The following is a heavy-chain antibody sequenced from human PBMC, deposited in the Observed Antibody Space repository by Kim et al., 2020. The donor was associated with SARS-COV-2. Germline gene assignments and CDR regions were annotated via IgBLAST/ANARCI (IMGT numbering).Heavy chain of an antibody. J-gene: IGHJ6*02. CDR3: ARGGYGDYDYDYYGMDV. Sequence: ASVKVSCKASGYTFTSYYMHWVRQAPGQGLEWMGIINPSGGSTSYAQKFQGRVTMTRDTSTSTVYMELSSLRSEDTAVYYCARGGYGDYDYDYYGMDVWGQGTTVTVSS. CDR1: GYTFTSYY. D-gene: IGHD4-17*01. CDR2: INPSGGST. V-gene: IGHV1-46*01.